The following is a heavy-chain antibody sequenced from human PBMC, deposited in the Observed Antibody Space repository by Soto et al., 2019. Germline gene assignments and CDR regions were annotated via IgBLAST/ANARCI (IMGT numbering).Heavy chain of an antibody. CDR1: GGSISSGGYY. V-gene: IGHV4-31*03. CDR2: IYYSGST. J-gene: IGHJ4*02. D-gene: IGHD4-17*01. Sequence: SETLSLTCTVSGGSISSGGYYWSWIRQHPGKGLEWIGYIYYSGSTYYNPSLKSRVTISVDTSKNQFSLKLSSVTAADTAVYYCARDGAFDYGDRSGAFDYWGQGTLVTVSS. CDR3: ARDGAFDYGDRSGAFDY.